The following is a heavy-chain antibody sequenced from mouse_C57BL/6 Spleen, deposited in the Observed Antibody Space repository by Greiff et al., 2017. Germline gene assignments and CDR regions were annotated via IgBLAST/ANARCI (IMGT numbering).Heavy chain of an antibody. CDR2: IYPGDGDT. V-gene: IGHV1-82*01. CDR1: GYAFSSSW. Sequence: VQLQQSGPELVKPGASVKISCKASGYAFSSSWMNWVKQRPGKGLGWIGRIYPGDGDTNYNGKFKGKATLTADKSSSTAYMQLSSLTTEDSAVYFCARSVNFDDWGQGTTRTVSS. J-gene: IGHJ2*01. CDR3: ARSVNFDD.